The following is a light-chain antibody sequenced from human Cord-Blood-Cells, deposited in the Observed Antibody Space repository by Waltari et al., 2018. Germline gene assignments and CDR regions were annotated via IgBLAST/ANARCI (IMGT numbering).Light chain of an antibody. CDR1: QSVSSN. V-gene: IGKV3-15*01. Sequence: EIVMTQSPATLSVSPGERATLSCRASQSVSSNLAWYQQKPGQAPCLLIYGSSTRATGIPARFSGSGSGTEFTLTISSLQSEDFAVYYCQQYNNWPPAITFGPGTKVDIK. CDR3: QQYNNWPPAIT. CDR2: GSS. J-gene: IGKJ3*01.